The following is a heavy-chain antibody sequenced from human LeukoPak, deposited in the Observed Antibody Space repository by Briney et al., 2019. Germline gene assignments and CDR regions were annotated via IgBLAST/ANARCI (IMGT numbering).Heavy chain of an antibody. Sequence: AGGSLRLSCAASGFTFSTYAMHWVRQAPGKGLDWVAVISYDGSNKRYRDSVKGRFTVSRDNSKSTLYLQMNSLRADDTAVYYCARGLFTGGTYFAYWGQGTLVTVSS. CDR2: ISYDGSNK. CDR1: GFTFSTYA. CDR3: ARGLFTGGTYFAY. J-gene: IGHJ4*02. V-gene: IGHV3-30*10. D-gene: IGHD2-8*02.